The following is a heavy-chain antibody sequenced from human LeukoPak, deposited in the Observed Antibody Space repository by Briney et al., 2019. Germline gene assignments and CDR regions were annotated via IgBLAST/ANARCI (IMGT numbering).Heavy chain of an antibody. Sequence: SETLSLTCTVSGGSISSYYWSWIRQPAGKGLEGIGRIYTSGSTNYNPSLKSRVTMSVDTSKNQFSLKLSSVTAADTAVYYCARDGWIQLWLGAFDIWGQGTMVTVSS. J-gene: IGHJ3*02. CDR3: ARDGWIQLWLGAFDI. D-gene: IGHD5-18*01. V-gene: IGHV4-4*07. CDR2: IYTSGST. CDR1: GGSISSYY.